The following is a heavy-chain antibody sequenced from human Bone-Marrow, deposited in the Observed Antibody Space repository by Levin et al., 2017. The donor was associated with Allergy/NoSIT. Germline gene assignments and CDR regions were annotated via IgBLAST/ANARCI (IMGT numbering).Heavy chain of an antibody. CDR2: IIPIFGTA. J-gene: IGHJ3*02. CDR3: ARAPNMVQGVIIRGIDAFDI. D-gene: IGHD3-10*01. Sequence: VASVKVSCKASGGTFSSYAISWVRQAPGQGLEWMGGIIPIFGTANYAQKFQGRVTITADKSTSTAYMELSSLRSEDTAVYYCARAPNMVQGVIIRGIDAFDIWGQGTMVTVSS. V-gene: IGHV1-69*06. CDR1: GGTFSSYA.